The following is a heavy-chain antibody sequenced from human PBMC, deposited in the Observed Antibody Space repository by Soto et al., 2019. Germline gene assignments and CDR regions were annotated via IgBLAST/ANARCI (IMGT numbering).Heavy chain of an antibody. Sequence: SVKVSCKASGCTFSSYTINWVRQAPGQGLEWVGGIIPMLDTTNFAQKFQGRVTITADESTSTAYMELNSLRSEDTAMYYCARGDIVDKTLFHYWGQGTLVNVSS. CDR2: IIPMLDTT. D-gene: IGHD5-12*01. CDR1: GCTFSSYT. CDR3: ARGDIVDKTLFHY. V-gene: IGHV1-69*13. J-gene: IGHJ4*02.